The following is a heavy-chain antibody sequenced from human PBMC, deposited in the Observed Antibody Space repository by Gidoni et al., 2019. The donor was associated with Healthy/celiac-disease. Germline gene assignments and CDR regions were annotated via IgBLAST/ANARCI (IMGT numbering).Heavy chain of an antibody. CDR2: ISGSGGST. CDR3: AKDSRAAAGDWFWIPRSDY. Sequence: EVQLLESGGGLVQPGGSLRLSCAASGFTFSSYAMRWVRQAPGQGLVWVSAISGSGGSTYYADSVKGRFTISRDNSKNTLYLQMNSLRAEDTAVYYCAKDSRAAAGDWFWIPRSDYWGQGTLVTVSS. D-gene: IGHD6-13*01. J-gene: IGHJ4*02. V-gene: IGHV3-23*01. CDR1: GFTFSSYA.